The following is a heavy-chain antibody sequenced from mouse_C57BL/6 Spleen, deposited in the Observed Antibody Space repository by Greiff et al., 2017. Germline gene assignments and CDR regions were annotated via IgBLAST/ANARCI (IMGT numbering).Heavy chain of an antibody. Sequence: QLQQSGPELVKPGASVKISCKASGYSFTDYNMNWVKQSNGKSLEWIGVINPNYGTTSYNQKFKGKATLTVDQSSSTAYMQLNSLTSEDSAVYYCARNYGSSYRGYFDYWGQGTTLTVSS. D-gene: IGHD1-1*01. CDR3: ARNYGSSYRGYFDY. J-gene: IGHJ2*01. V-gene: IGHV1-39*01. CDR1: GYSFTDYN. CDR2: INPNYGTT.